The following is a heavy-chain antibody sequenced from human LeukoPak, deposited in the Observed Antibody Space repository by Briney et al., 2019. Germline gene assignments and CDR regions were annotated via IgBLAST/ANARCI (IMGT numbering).Heavy chain of an antibody. CDR2: IHYSGSP. CDR3: ARHSNWNGGVDWFDP. CDR1: GVSNY. J-gene: IGHJ5*02. Sequence: PLETLSLTCTVSGVSNYWSWIRPPPGKGLEWIAYIHYSGSPHYNPSLKSRVTISIDTSKNQLSLKLNSVTAADTAVYYCARHSNWNGGVDWFDPWGQGTQVTVSS. V-gene: IGHV4-59*08. D-gene: IGHD1-20*01.